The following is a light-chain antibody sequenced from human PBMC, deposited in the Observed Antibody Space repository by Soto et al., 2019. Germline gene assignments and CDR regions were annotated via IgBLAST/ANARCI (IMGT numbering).Light chain of an antibody. CDR2: DTN. Sequence: QPVLTQPPSVSAAPGQKVTISCSGSFSNIGNNYVSWYQQLPGTAPKLLIYDTNKRSSGIPDRFSASKSGASVILGITGLQTGDEADYYCGTWDDSLSAVVFGGGTKLTVL. J-gene: IGLJ3*02. CDR3: GTWDDSLSAVV. V-gene: IGLV1-51*01. CDR1: FSNIGNNY.